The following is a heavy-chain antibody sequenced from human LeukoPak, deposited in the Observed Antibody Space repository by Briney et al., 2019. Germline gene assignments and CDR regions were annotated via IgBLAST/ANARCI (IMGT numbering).Heavy chain of an antibody. J-gene: IGHJ4*02. CDR1: GFTFSSYG. V-gene: IGHV3-23*01. Sequence: PAGSLRLSCAASGFTFSSYGMTWVRQAPGQGLQWVSTIRGDGGNTHYADSAQGRFTIFSDNTKNTLYLQMNSLRAEDTPAYYCAREVGGTSFFVYWGQGTLVTVSS. D-gene: IGHD1-26*01. CDR3: AREVGGTSFFVY. CDR2: IRGDGGNT.